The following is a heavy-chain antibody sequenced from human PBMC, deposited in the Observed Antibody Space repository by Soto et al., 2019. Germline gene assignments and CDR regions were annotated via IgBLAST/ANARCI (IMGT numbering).Heavy chain of an antibody. J-gene: IGHJ5*02. Sequence: VGSLRLSCAASGFTFSSYAMSWVRQAPGKGLEWVSAISGSGGSTYYADSVKGRFTISRDNSKNTLYLQMNSLRAEDTAVYYCAKGIAVALYNWFDPWGQGTLVTVSS. D-gene: IGHD6-19*01. V-gene: IGHV3-23*01. CDR2: ISGSGGST. CDR3: AKGIAVALYNWFDP. CDR1: GFTFSSYA.